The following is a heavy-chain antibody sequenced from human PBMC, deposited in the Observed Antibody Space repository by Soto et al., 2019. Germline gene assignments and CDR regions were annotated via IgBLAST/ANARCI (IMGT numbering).Heavy chain of an antibody. V-gene: IGHV3-30-3*01. CDR2: ISHDGINK. D-gene: IGHD2-2*01. CDR1: GFTFSSYA. Sequence: PGGSLRLSCAASGFTFSSYAINWVRQAPGKGLEWVALISHDGINKYYADSVRGRFTISRDSSTNTLYLQMNSLRAADTAVYYCGRCTSTSCHLGSDYWGQGTLVTAPQ. J-gene: IGHJ4*02. CDR3: GRCTSTSCHLGSDY.